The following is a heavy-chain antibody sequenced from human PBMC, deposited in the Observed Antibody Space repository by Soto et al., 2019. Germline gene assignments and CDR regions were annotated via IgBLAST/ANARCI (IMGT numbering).Heavy chain of an antibody. V-gene: IGHV5-51*01. J-gene: IGHJ4*02. CDR3: ATTTVAGIRGYFDD. CDR1: GYNFSNYW. Sequence: GESLKISCKGSGYNFSNYWIGWGRQKPGKGLEWMGIIYLGDSDTRYSPSFKGQVTISADRSISTAYLQWSSLWPSDTAMYYCATTTVAGIRGYFDDWGQGTLVTVSS. D-gene: IGHD6-19*01. CDR2: IYLGDSDT.